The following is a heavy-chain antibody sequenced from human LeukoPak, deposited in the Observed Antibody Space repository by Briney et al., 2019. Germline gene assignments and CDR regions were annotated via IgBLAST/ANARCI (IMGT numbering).Heavy chain of an antibody. V-gene: IGHV1-8*01. Sequence: GASVKVSCKASGYTFTSYDINWVRQATGQGLEWMGWMNPNSGNTGYAQKFQGRVTMTRNTSISTAYMELSSLRSEDTAVYYCARLGVTMVRGVDYGMDVWGQGTAVTVSS. CDR2: MNPNSGNT. CDR3: ARLGVTMVRGVDYGMDV. CDR1: GYTFTSYD. D-gene: IGHD3-10*01. J-gene: IGHJ6*02.